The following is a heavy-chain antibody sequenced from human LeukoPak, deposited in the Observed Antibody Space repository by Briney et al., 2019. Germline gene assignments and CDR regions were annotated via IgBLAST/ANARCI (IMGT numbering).Heavy chain of an antibody. V-gene: IGHV3-23*01. CDR2: ISGSGGST. J-gene: IGHJ4*02. CDR3: AKPIRNRQSSGYYHPDY. CDR1: GFTFSSYA. Sequence: GGSLRLSCAASGFTFSSYAMSWVRQAPGKGLEWVSAISGSGGSTYYADSVKGRFTISRDNSKNTLYLQMNSLRAEDTAVYYCAKPIRNRQSSGYYHPDYWGQGTLVTVSS. D-gene: IGHD3-22*01.